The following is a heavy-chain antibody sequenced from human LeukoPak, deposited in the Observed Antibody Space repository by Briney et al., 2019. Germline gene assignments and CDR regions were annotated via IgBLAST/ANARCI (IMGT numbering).Heavy chain of an antibody. J-gene: IGHJ4*02. CDR1: GGSINSGDYW. CDR3: ARVNPFDSTGFYFDH. Sequence: KPSETLSLTCTVSGGSINSGDYWWSWVRQHPGKGLEWIGNIYYSGTACYNPSLKSRVTISVDTSKNQFSLKLNSVTAADTAVYYCARVNPFDSTGFYFDHWGQGTRVTVSS. D-gene: IGHD3-9*01. V-gene: IGHV4-31*03. CDR2: IYYSGTA.